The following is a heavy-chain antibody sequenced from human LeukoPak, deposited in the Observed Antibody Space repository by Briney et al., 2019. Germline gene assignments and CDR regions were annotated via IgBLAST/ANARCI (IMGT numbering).Heavy chain of an antibody. CDR3: ARAFTLVRGGIDY. Sequence: PSETLSLTCTVSGGSISSSSYYWGWIRQPPGKGLEWIGSIYYSGSTYYNPSLKSRVTISVDTSKNQFSLKLSSVTAADTAVYYCARAFTLVRGGIDYWGQGTLVTVSS. D-gene: IGHD3-10*01. V-gene: IGHV4-39*07. J-gene: IGHJ4*02. CDR2: IYYSGST. CDR1: GGSISSSSYY.